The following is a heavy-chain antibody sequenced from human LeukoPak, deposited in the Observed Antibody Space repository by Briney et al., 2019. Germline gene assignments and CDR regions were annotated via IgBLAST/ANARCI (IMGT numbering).Heavy chain of an antibody. D-gene: IGHD3-16*01. J-gene: IGHJ4*02. V-gene: IGHV3-7*01. CDR3: AREDYGESYTQRISAFDY. CDR1: GFTFSSYW. Sequence: PGGSLRLSCAASGFTFSSYWMSWVRQAPGKGLEWVANIKQDGSEKYYVDSVKGRFTISRDNAKNSLYLQMNSLRAGDTAVYYCAREDYGESYTQRISAFDYWGQGTLVTVSS. CDR2: IKQDGSEK.